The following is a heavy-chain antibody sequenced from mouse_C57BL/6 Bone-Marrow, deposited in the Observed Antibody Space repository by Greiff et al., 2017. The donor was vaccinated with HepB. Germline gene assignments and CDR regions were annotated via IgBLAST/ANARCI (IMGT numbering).Heavy chain of an antibody. J-gene: IGHJ3*01. CDR3: ARNEYGGYYQAWFAY. D-gene: IGHD2-3*01. V-gene: IGHV1-69*01. CDR2: IDPSDSYT. Sequence: QVQLQQPGAELVMPGASVKLSCKASGHTFTSYWMHWVKQRPGQGLEWIGEIDPSDSYTNYNQKFKGKSTLTVDKSSSTAYMQLSSLTSEDSAVYYCARNEYGGYYQAWFAYWGQGTLVTVSA. CDR1: GHTFTSYW.